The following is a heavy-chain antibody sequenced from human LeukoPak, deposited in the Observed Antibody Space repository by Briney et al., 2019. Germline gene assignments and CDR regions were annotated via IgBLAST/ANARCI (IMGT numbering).Heavy chain of an antibody. CDR1: GFTFSSYV. CDR2: ISISGSTI. V-gene: IGHV3-48*03. D-gene: IGHD1-26*01. J-gene: IGHJ4*02. CDR3: ARIAYSGSYPVIDY. Sequence: GGSLRLSCAASGFTFSSYVMHWVRQAPGKGLEWVSHISISGSTIYYTDSVKGRFTISRDNAKNSLYLQMNSLRAEDTAVYYCARIAYSGSYPVIDYWGQGTLVTVSS.